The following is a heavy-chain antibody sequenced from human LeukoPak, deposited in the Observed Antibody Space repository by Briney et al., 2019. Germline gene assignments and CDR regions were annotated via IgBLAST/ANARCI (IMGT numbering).Heavy chain of an antibody. CDR1: GGSISSGSYY. CDR3: ARGPPFDY. CDR2: IYTSGST. Sequence: SQTLSLTCTVSGGSISSGSYYWSWIRQPAGKGLEWIGRIYTSGSTNYNPSLKSRVTISVDTPKNQFSLKLSSVTAADTAVYYCARGPPFDYWGQGTLVTVSS. V-gene: IGHV4-61*02. J-gene: IGHJ4*02.